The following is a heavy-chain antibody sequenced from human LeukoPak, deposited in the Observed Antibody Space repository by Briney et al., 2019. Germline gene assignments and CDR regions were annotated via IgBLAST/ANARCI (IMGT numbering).Heavy chain of an antibody. CDR1: GGSITSGSYY. CDR2: IKTSGDT. V-gene: IGHV4-61*02. J-gene: IGHJ4*02. Sequence: SQTLPLTCTVSGGSITSGSYYWSWIRQPAGKGLEWIGRIKTSGDTNYNPSLKSRVTISVATSKNQFSLKLSSVTAADTAVYYCARVRVAGPIDYWGQGTLVTVSS. D-gene: IGHD6-19*01. CDR3: ARVRVAGPIDY.